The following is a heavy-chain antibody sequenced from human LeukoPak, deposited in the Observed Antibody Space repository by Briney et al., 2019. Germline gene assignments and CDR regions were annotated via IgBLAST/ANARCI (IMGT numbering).Heavy chain of an antibody. D-gene: IGHD3-10*01. CDR3: ARKAGSGSYYIDWFDP. Sequence: SVKVSCKASGGTFSSYAISWVRQAPGQGLEWMGGIIPIFGTANYAQTFQGRVTITAGESTSTAYMELSSLRSEDTAVYYCARKAGSGSYYIDWFDPWGQGTLVTVSS. V-gene: IGHV1-69*01. J-gene: IGHJ5*02. CDR2: IIPIFGTA. CDR1: GGTFSSYA.